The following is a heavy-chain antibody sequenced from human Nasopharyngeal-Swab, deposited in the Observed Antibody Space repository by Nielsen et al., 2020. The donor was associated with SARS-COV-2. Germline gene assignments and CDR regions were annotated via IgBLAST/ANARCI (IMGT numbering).Heavy chain of an antibody. CDR2: LKSGGGT. V-gene: IGHV3-53*01. CDR1: GFTVSSNF. D-gene: IGHD1-26*01. CDR3: ARVRQSGAYFPFDS. J-gene: IGHJ4*02. Sequence: GGSLRLSCVASGFTVSSNFVSWVRQAPGKGLEWVSLLKSGGGTFYADSVRGRFTISRDNSRNTAYLQMNSPRAEDTAVYYCARVRQSGAYFPFDSWGLGTLVTVSS.